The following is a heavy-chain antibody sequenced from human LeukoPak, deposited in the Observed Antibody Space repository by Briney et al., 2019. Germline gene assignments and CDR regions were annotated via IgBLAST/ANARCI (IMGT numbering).Heavy chain of an antibody. CDR2: FDPEDGET. V-gene: IGHV1-24*01. CDR1: GYTLTELS. Sequence: ASVKVSCKVSGYTLTELSMHWVRQAPGKGLEWMGGFDPEDGETIYAQKFQGRVTMTEDTSTDTAYMELSSLRSEDTAVYYCATPDAYYYDSSGSHFDYWGQGTLVTVSS. CDR3: ATPDAYYYDSSGSHFDY. D-gene: IGHD3-22*01. J-gene: IGHJ4*02.